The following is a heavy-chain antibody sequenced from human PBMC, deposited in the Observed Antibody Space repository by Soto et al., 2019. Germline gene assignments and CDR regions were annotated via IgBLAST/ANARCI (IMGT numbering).Heavy chain of an antibody. CDR1: GYTFTDYF. Sequence: QAQLVQSGAEVKKPGASVRLSCKTSGYTFTDYFIHWVRQAHGQGLEWMGIISLYHHSTSYAQKFQGRLTVTNDTSTTTVYMELSSLTSEDTAVYWCARELYSCGGDCPYYIDYWGQGTLVTGSS. CDR3: ARELYSCGGDCPYYIDY. CDR2: ISLYHHST. J-gene: IGHJ4*02. V-gene: IGHV1-46*01. D-gene: IGHD2-21*02.